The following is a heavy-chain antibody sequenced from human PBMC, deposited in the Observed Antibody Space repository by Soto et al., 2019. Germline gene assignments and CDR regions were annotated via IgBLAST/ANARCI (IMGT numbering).Heavy chain of an antibody. CDR3: AKELTTSYPGLDY. CDR2: ISYDGSNK. V-gene: IGHV3-30*18. CDR1: GFTFSSYG. J-gene: IGHJ4*02. D-gene: IGHD4-4*01. Sequence: GGSLRLSCAASGFTFSSYGMHWVRQAPGKGLEWVAVISYDGSNKYYADSVKGRFTISRDNSKNTLYLQMNSLRAEDTAVYYCAKELTTSYPGLDYWGQGTLVTVS.